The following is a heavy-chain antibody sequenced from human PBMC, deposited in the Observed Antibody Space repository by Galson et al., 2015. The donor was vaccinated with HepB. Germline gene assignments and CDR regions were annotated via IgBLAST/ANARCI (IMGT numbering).Heavy chain of an antibody. Sequence: QVQLQESGPGLVKPSQTLSLTCAVYGGSFSGYYWSWIRQPPGKGLEWIGEINHSGSTNYNPSLKSRVTISVDTSKNQFSLKLSSVTAADTAVYYCARVRGDDYIWGSYRYTGYFDYWGQGTLVTVSS. J-gene: IGHJ4*02. V-gene: IGHV4-34*09. D-gene: IGHD3-16*02. CDR1: GGSFSGYY. CDR3: ARVRGDDYIWGSYRYTGYFDY. CDR2: INHSGST.